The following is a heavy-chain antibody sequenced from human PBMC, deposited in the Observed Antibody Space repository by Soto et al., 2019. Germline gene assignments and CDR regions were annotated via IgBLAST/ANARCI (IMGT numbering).Heavy chain of an antibody. D-gene: IGHD1-26*01. Sequence: VASVKVSCKASGYTFTSYGISWVRQAPGQGLEWMGWISAYNGNTNYAQKLQGRVTMTTDTSTSTAYMELRSLRSDDTAVYYCARGIVGATYYYYGMDVWGQGTTVTVSS. J-gene: IGHJ6*02. V-gene: IGHV1-18*01. CDR1: GYTFTSYG. CDR2: ISAYNGNT. CDR3: ARGIVGATYYYYGMDV.